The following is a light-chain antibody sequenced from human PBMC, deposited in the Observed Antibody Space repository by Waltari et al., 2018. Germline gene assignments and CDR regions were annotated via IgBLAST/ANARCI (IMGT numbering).Light chain of an antibody. CDR3: CSYVGSSTWV. CDR1: SSDVGRYNL. CDR2: EVS. J-gene: IGLJ3*02. V-gene: IGLV2-23*02. Sequence: QSALTQPASVSGYPGQSITTPCTGTSSDVGRYNLVSWYQQHPGKAPKLMMYEVSKRPSGVSNRFSGSKSANTASLTISGLQAEDEADYHCCSYVGSSTWVYGGGTKLTVL.